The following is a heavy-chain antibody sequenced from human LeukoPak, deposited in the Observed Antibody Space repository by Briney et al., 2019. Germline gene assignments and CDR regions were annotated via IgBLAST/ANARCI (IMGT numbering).Heavy chain of an antibody. D-gene: IGHD1-7*01. J-gene: IGHJ5*02. CDR2: IIPIFGTA. Sequence: EASVNVSCKASGGTFSSYAISWVRQAPGQGLEWMGGIIPIFGTANYAQKFQGRVTITADKSTSTAYMELSSLRSEDTAVYYCARVTSWNYGNYNWFDPWGQGTLVTVSS. V-gene: IGHV1-69*06. CDR3: ARVTSWNYGNYNWFDP. CDR1: GGTFSSYA.